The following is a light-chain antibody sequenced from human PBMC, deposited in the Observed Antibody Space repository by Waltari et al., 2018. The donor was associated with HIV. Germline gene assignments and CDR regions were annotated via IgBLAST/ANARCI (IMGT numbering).Light chain of an antibody. V-gene: IGLV1-40*01. Sequence: QSVLTQPPSVSGAPGQRVTISCTGSQSNLGPGYNVHWYQKLPGTAPKLLIYGSTNRPSGVPDRFSGYKSGNSASLAITGLQAEDEADYYCQSYDSSLSTYVFGTGTKVTVL. CDR3: QSYDSSLSTYV. J-gene: IGLJ1*01. CDR1: QSNLGPGYN. CDR2: GST.